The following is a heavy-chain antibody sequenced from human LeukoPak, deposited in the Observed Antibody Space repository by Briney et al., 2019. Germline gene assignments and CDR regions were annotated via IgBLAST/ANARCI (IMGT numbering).Heavy chain of an antibody. J-gene: IGHJ6*02. V-gene: IGHV5-51*01. D-gene: IGHD4-17*01. CDR1: GYSFTSYW. Sequence: GESLKISCKGSGYSFTSYWIGWVRQMPGKGLEWMGIIYPGDSDTRYSPSFQGQVTISADKSISTAYLQWSSLKASDTAMYYCARSPYGDYVPYYGMDVWAKGPRSPSP. CDR2: IYPGDSDT. CDR3: ARSPYGDYVPYYGMDV.